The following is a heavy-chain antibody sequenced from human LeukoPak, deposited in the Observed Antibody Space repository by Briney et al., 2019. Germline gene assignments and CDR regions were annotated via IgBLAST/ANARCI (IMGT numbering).Heavy chain of an antibody. Sequence: PGGSLRLSCAASEFTFSSYGMDWVRQAPGKGLEWVAFIWYDGSDKYYADSVKGRFTISRDNSKNTLYLQMNSLRAEDTAVYYCAKGLYCTNGVCYNDYFDYWGQGTLVTVSS. CDR2: IWYDGSDK. CDR3: AKGLYCTNGVCYNDYFDY. J-gene: IGHJ4*02. V-gene: IGHV3-30*02. D-gene: IGHD2-8*01. CDR1: EFTFSSYG.